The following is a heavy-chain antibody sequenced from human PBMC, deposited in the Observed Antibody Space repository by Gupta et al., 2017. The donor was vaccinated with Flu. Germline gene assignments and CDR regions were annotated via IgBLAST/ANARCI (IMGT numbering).Heavy chain of an antibody. CDR1: GGTFSSYT. CDR3: ARAYYYDSSGYSLDY. CDR2: IIPILGIA. D-gene: IGHD3-22*01. V-gene: IGHV1-69*02. J-gene: IGHJ4*02. Sequence: QVQLVQSGAEVKKPGSSVKVSCKASGGTFSSYTISWVRQAPGQGLEWMGRIIPILGIANYAQKFQGRVTITADKSTSTAYMELSSLRSEDTAAYYCARAYYYDSSGYSLDYWGQGTLVTVSS.